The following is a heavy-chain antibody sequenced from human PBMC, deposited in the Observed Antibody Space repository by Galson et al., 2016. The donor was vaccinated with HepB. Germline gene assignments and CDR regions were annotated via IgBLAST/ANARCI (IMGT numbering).Heavy chain of an antibody. Sequence: SLSPPCAASGFTLSSYWMHWVRKAPGKGLVWVSHITIDGSTTTDADSVKGRFNISRDNAKNTLYLQMNSLRAEDTAVYYCARDLWRGGRIDYWVQGTLVTVSS. J-gene: IGHJ4*02. CDR1: GFTLSSYW. CDR2: ITIDGSTT. CDR3: ARDLWRGGRIDY. D-gene: IGHD4-23*01. V-gene: IGHV3-74*01.